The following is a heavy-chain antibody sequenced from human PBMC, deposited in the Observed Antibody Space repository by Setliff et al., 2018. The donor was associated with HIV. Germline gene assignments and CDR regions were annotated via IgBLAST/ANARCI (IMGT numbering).Heavy chain of an antibody. Sequence: GGSLRLSCAASGFTFNNYAMIWVRQAPGKGLEWVSAISGSGGSTFYADSMKGRFTVSRDNSKNTVYLQMNSLRAEDTAVYYCAKEGVAGSTRFDYWGQGALVTVSS. J-gene: IGHJ4*02. CDR3: AKEGVAGSTRFDY. CDR2: ISGSGGST. CDR1: GFTFNNYA. V-gene: IGHV3-23*01. D-gene: IGHD1-26*01.